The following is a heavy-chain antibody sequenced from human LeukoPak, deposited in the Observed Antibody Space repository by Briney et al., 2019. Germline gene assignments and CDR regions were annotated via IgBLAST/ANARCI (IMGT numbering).Heavy chain of an antibody. V-gene: IGHV4-59*08. CDR1: GDSISSYY. CDR3: ARHNSHGDYPLDY. D-gene: IGHD4-17*01. J-gene: IGHJ4*02. Sequence: PSETLSLTCTVSGDSISSYYWSWIRQPPGKGLGWIGYIYYTGSTNYNPSLKSRVTMSVDTPKNQFSLNLNSVTAADTAVYYCARHNSHGDYPLDYWGQGTLVTVSS. CDR2: IYYTGST.